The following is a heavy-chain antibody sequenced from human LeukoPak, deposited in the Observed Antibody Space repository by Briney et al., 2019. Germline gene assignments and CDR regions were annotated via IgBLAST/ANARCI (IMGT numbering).Heavy chain of an antibody. CDR2: IDKKDKGYATAT. D-gene: IGHD1-26*01. Sequence: GGSLKLSCAASGFTFSGSAIHWARQSSGKGLEWVGQIDKKDKGYATATAYAASVKGRFTISRDDSINTAYLQMKSLKTEDTALYYCTRDSGTYNWFDPWGQGTLVTVSS. CDR3: TRDSGTYNWFDP. CDR1: GFTFSGSA. V-gene: IGHV3-73*01. J-gene: IGHJ5*02.